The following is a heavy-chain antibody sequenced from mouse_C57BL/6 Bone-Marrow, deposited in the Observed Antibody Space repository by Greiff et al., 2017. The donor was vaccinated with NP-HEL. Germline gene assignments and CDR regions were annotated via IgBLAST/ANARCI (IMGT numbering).Heavy chain of an antibody. CDR3: AREAYYYGSSYAWYFDV. V-gene: IGHV1-50*01. Sequence: QVQLQQPGAELVKPGASVKLSCKASGYTFTSYWMQWVKQRPGQGLEWIGEIDPSDSYTNYNQKFKGKATLTVDTSSSTAYMQLSSLTSEDSAVDYCAREAYYYGSSYAWYFDVWGTGTTVTVSS. CDR1: GYTFTSYW. D-gene: IGHD1-1*01. J-gene: IGHJ1*03. CDR2: IDPSDSYT.